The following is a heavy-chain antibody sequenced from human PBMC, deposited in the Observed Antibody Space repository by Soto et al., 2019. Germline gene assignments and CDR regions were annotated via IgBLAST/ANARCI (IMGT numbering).Heavy chain of an antibody. Sequence: SSETLSLTCTVSGGSISSGGYYWSWIRQHPGKGLEWIGYIYYSGSTYYNPSLKSRVTISVDTSKNQFSLKLSSVTAADTAVYYCARGLSSSSGADYWGQGTLVTVSS. J-gene: IGHJ4*02. CDR2: IYYSGST. V-gene: IGHV4-31*03. CDR3: ARGLSSSSGADY. CDR1: GGSISSGGYY. D-gene: IGHD6-6*01.